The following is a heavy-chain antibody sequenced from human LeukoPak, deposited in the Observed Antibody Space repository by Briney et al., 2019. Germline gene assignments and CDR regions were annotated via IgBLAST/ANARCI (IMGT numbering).Heavy chain of an antibody. V-gene: IGHV4-39*07. CDR3: AREKAKSTYYYGSGSSQYYFDY. Sequence: PSETLSLTCTVSGGSISSSSYYWGWIRQPPGTGLEWIGSIYYSGSTYYTPSLKSRVTISVDTSKNQFSLKLSSVTAADTAVYYCAREKAKSTYYYGSGSSQYYFDYWGQGTLVTVSS. D-gene: IGHD3-10*01. CDR1: GGSISSSSYY. J-gene: IGHJ4*02. CDR2: IYYSGST.